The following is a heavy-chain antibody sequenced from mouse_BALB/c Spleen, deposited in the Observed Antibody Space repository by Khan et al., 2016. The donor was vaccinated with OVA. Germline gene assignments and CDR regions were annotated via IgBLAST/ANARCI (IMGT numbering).Heavy chain of an antibody. CDR2: LWSGGST. CDR1: GFSLTSYG. Sequence: QVQLKQSGPGLVQPSQSLSITCTVSGFSLTSYGVPWVRQSPGKGLEWLGVLWSGGSTDYNSAFISRLTISKDNSTSQVFFKMNSLQANDTAIYYCARTYFSYGNYGDYYTMDYWGQGTSVTVSS. CDR3: ARTYFSYGNYGDYYTMDY. D-gene: IGHD2-1*01. V-gene: IGHV2-2*02. J-gene: IGHJ4*01.